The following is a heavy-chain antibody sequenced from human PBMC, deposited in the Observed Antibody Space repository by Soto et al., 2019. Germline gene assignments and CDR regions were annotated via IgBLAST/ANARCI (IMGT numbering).Heavy chain of an antibody. D-gene: IGHD4-17*01. J-gene: IGHJ4*02. V-gene: IGHV4-30-4*01. CDR2: IYYSGST. Sequence: QVQLQASGPGLVKPSQTLSVTCTVSGGSISSDDYFWSWIRQPPGKGLEWIGYIYYSGSTYYNPSLKSRVAISVDTSKNQFSLRLRSVTAADTAVYYCARLTNYGGLDYWGQGTLVPVSS. CDR1: GGSISSDDYF. CDR3: ARLTNYGGLDY.